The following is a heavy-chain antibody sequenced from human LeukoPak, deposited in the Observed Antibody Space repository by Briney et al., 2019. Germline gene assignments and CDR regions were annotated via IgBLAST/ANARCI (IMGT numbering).Heavy chain of an antibody. Sequence: PSETLSLTRTVSGGSIRSYYWIWIRQPAGKGLEWIRRIYTSWSTNYNPSLKSRVTMSVDTSKNQVSLKLSSVTAADTAVYYCARGGPIVVVPAAYNWFDPWGQGTLVTVSS. CDR3: ARGGPIVVVPAAYNWFDP. D-gene: IGHD2-2*01. CDR2: IYTSWST. V-gene: IGHV4-4*07. J-gene: IGHJ5*02. CDR1: GGSIRSYY.